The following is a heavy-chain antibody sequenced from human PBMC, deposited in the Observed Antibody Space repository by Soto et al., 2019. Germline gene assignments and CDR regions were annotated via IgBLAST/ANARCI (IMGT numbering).Heavy chain of an antibody. Sequence: QVQLVQSGAEVKKPGSSVKVSCKASGGTFSSYAISWVPQAPGQGLEWMGGIIPISGTANYAQKFQGRVTITADESTSTASMELSSLRSEDTAVYYCARSQGSSTSLEIYYYYYYGMDVWGQGTKVTVSS. J-gene: IGHJ6*02. CDR2: IIPISGTA. CDR1: GGTFSSYA. V-gene: IGHV1-69*01. D-gene: IGHD2-2*01. CDR3: ARSQGSSTSLEIYYYYYYGMDV.